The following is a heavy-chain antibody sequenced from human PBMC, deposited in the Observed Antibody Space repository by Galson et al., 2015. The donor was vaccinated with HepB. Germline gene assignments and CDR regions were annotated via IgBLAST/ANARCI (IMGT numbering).Heavy chain of an antibody. CDR3: ARVLQSGTSPPKGYSGFFGYYYYYGMDV. Sequence: SVKVSCKASGGTFSSYAISWVRQAPGQGLEWMGRIIPILGIANYAQKFQGRVTITADKSTSTAYMELSSLRSEDTAVYYCARVLQSGTSPPKGYSGFFGYYYYYGMDVWGQGTTVTVSS. CDR2: IIPILGIA. V-gene: IGHV1-69*04. J-gene: IGHJ6*02. CDR1: GGTFSSYA. D-gene: IGHD3-22*01.